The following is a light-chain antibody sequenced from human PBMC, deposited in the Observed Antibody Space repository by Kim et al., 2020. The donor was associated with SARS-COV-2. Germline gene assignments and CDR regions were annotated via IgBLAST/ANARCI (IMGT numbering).Light chain of an antibody. V-gene: IGLV2-14*03. CDR1: SSDIGAYNF. CDR2: DVT. CDR3: SSYTTDTAVV. J-gene: IGLJ3*02. Sequence: GQSITISCTGTSSDIGAYNFVSWYQQHPGKAPKLIIYDVTNRPSGVSYRFSGSKSGITASLTISGLQAEDEADYYCSSYTTDTAVVFGGGTKVTVL.